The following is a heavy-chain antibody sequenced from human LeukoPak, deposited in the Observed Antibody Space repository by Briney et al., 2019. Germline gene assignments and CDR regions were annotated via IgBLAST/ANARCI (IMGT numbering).Heavy chain of an antibody. J-gene: IGHJ6*02. V-gene: IGHV4-34*01. CDR3: ARYMVRGVISYYYYGMDV. Sequence: SETLSLTCTVTGVSISSYYWSWIRQPPGKGLEWIGEINHSGSTNYNPSLKSRVTISVDTSKNQFSLKLSSVTAADTAVYYCARYMVRGVISYYYYGMDVWGQGTTVTVSS. D-gene: IGHD3-10*01. CDR2: INHSGST. CDR1: GVSISSYY.